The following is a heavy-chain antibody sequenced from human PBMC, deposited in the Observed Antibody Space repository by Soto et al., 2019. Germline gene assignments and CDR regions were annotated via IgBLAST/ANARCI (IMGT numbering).Heavy chain of an antibody. CDR3: ARQRIRAFDS. CDR1: GDSVSSTSAA. V-gene: IGHV6-1*01. Sequence: SQTLSLTCVISGDSVSSTSAAWVWVRQSPSRGLECLGRTYYRSQWSSDYAGSVQGRVTITADTTKNQFSLQLNSVTPDDTAVYYCARQRIRAFDSWGQGTLVTVS. D-gene: IGHD2-15*01. J-gene: IGHJ4*02. CDR2: TYYRSQWSS.